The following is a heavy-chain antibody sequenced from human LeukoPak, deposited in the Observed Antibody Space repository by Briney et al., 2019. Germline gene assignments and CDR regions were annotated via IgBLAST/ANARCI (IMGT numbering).Heavy chain of an antibody. J-gene: IGHJ4*02. CDR2: ISYDGSNK. Sequence: GGSLRLSCAASGFIFSSYGVHWVRQAPGKGLEWVAVISYDGSNKYYADSVKGRFTISRDNSKNTLYLQMNSLRAEDTAVYYCAKMGIFDYWGQGTLVTVSS. D-gene: IGHD1-26*01. CDR1: GFIFSSYG. CDR3: AKMGIFDY. V-gene: IGHV3-30*18.